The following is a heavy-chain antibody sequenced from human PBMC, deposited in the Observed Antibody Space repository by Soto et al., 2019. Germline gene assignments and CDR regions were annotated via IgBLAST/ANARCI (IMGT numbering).Heavy chain of an antibody. CDR2: ISYDGSNE. V-gene: IGHV3-30*18. CDR3: AKDTYFRDSSGYYVFDY. CDR1: GFTFSNYG. D-gene: IGHD3-22*01. J-gene: IGHJ4*02. Sequence: QVHLVESGGGVVQPGRSLRLSCEASGFTFSNYGTQWVRQAPCEGLEWVAHISYDGSNEHYTDSVKGRFTISRDNSKNMVFLHMNSLRPEDTAVYHCAKDTYFRDSSGYYVFDYWGQGTLVTVSS.